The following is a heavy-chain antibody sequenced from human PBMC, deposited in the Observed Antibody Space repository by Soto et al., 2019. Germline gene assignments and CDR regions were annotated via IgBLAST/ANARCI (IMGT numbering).Heavy chain of an antibody. CDR2: IIPIFGTA. J-gene: IGHJ6*02. CDR3: ASVQLEGAYYYYGMDV. D-gene: IGHD1-1*01. CDR1: GGTFSSYA. V-gene: IGHV1-69*01. Sequence: QVQLVQSGAEVKKPGSSVKVSCKASGGTFSSYAISWVRQAPGQGLEWMGGIIPIFGTANYAQKFQGRVTITADEATSTAYMELSSLRSEDTAVYYCASVQLEGAYYYYGMDVWGQGTTVTVSS.